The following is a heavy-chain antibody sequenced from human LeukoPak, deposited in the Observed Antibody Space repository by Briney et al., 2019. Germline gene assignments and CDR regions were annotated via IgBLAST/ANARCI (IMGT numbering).Heavy chain of an antibody. D-gene: IGHD2-15*01. Sequence: GASAKVSCKASGGSLSTYAINWVRQVPGRGLEWMGGIIPFYSATDYAQKLQGRVTITADESTNTAYMELNSLTSKDTAVYYCARMVGYAYSDYWGQGTLVTVSS. V-gene: IGHV1-69*13. CDR1: GGSLSTYA. CDR3: ARMVGYAYSDY. J-gene: IGHJ4*02. CDR2: IIPFYSAT.